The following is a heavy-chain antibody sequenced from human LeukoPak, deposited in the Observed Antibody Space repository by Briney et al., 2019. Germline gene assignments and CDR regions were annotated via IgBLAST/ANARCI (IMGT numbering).Heavy chain of an antibody. V-gene: IGHV1-18*01. J-gene: IGHJ4*02. D-gene: IGHD3-22*01. CDR3: ASGIDYYDSSGYPFDY. Sequence: ASVKVSCKASGYTFTSYGISWVRQAPGQGLEWMGWISAYNGNTNYAQRLQGRVTMTTDTSTSTAYMELSRLRSDDTAVYYCASGIDYYDSSGYPFDYWGQGTLVTVSS. CDR1: GYTFTSYG. CDR2: ISAYNGNT.